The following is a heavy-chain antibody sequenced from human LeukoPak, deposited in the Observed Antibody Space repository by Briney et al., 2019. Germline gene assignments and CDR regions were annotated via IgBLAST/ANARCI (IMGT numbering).Heavy chain of an antibody. J-gene: IGHJ6*03. CDR2: IYYSGST. CDR1: GGSISSYY. Sequence: PSETLSLTCTVSGGSISSYYWSWIRQPPGKGLEWIGYIYYSGSTNYNPSLKSRVTISVDTSKNQFSLKLSSVTAADTAVYYCARVNYYYDSGSYYSWDYYYYYMDVWGKGTTVTVSS. D-gene: IGHD3-10*01. CDR3: ARVNYYYDSGSYYSWDYYYYYMDV. V-gene: IGHV4-59*01.